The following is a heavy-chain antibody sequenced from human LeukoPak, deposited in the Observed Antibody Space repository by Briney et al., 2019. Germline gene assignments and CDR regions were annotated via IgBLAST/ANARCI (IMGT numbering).Heavy chain of an antibody. J-gene: IGHJ4*02. Sequence: GGSLRLSCAASGFTFSSYSMNWVRQAPGKGLEWVSSISSSSSYIYYADSVKGRFTISRDNAKHSLYLQMNSLRAEDTTVYYCARDYLSHSYCSGYWGQGTLVTVSS. CDR2: ISSSSSYI. V-gene: IGHV3-21*01. CDR3: ARDYLSHSYCSGY. D-gene: IGHD3-10*01. CDR1: GFTFSSYS.